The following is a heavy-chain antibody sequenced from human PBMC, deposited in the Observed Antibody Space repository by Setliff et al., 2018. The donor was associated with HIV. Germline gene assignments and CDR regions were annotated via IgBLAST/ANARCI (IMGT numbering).Heavy chain of an antibody. J-gene: IGHJ5*02. Sequence: SETLSLTCSVSGGSISSGNYYWSWIRQSAGKGLEWIGHIYYSGTTNYNPSLKSRVTISVDTSKNQFSLKLGSLTAADTAVYYCARDHYDSSGYFSPSWFDPWGQGTLVTVSS. D-gene: IGHD3-22*01. CDR2: IYYSGTT. V-gene: IGHV4-61*10. CDR1: GGSISSGNYY. CDR3: ARDHYDSSGYFSPSWFDP.